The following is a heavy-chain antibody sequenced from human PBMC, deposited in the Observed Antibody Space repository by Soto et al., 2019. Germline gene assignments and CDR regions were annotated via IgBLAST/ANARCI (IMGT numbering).Heavy chain of an antibody. J-gene: IGHJ5*02. V-gene: IGHV4-4*02. CDR3: ATRLEATGTFP. CDR1: GGSISSSEW. Sequence: SETLXXXXDASGGSISSSEWWTWFRQPPGQGLEWIGDTHQNGDTNYSPSFKSRATISIDKSKNQFSLTLSSVAAADTAVYYCATRLEATGTFPWGQG. CDR2: THQNGDT. D-gene: IGHD6-6*01.